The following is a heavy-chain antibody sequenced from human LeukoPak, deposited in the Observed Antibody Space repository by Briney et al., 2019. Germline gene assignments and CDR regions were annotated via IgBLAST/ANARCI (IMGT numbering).Heavy chain of an antibody. CDR3: ARDRGRVAGEYFDY. J-gene: IGHJ4*02. Sequence: GGSLRLSCAASGLTFSDVYMSWIRQAPGKGLEWVSYISSSGSSTKYADSVKGRFTISRDNAKNSLYLQMNSLRVEDTAVYYCARDRGRVAGEYFDYWGQGTLVTVSS. V-gene: IGHV3-11*06. CDR2: ISSSGSST. CDR1: GLTFSDVY. D-gene: IGHD6-19*01.